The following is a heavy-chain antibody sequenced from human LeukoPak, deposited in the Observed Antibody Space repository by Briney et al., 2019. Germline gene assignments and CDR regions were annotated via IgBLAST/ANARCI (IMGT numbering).Heavy chain of an antibody. V-gene: IGHV4-4*07. Sequence: SETLSLTCTVSGGSISSYYWSWIRQPAGKGLEWIGRIYTSGSTNYNPSLKSRVTMSVDTSKNQFSLKLSSVTAADTAVYYCARDPAAGPFYYYYGMDVWGQGTTVTVSS. D-gene: IGHD6-13*01. CDR1: GGSISSYY. J-gene: IGHJ6*02. CDR2: IYTSGST. CDR3: ARDPAAGPFYYYYGMDV.